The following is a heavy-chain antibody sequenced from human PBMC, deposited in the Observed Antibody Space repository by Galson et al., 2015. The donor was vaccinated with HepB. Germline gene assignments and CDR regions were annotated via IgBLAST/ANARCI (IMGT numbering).Heavy chain of an antibody. CDR3: ARAALRYSSGWYLDY. CDR2: TYYRSKWYN. J-gene: IGHJ4*02. CDR1: GDSVSSNGAA. Sequence: CAISGDSVSSNGAAWNWVRQSPSRGLEWLGRTYYRSKWYNDYAVSVKSRITINPDASKNRFSLQLKSVTPEDTAVYYCARAALRYSSGWYLDYWGQGNMVTVSS. D-gene: IGHD6-19*01. V-gene: IGHV6-1*01.